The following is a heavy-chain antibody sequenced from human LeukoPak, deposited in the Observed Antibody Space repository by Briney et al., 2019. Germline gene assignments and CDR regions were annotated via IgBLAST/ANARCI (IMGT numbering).Heavy chain of an antibody. V-gene: IGHV3-21*01. CDR1: GFTFGAYT. D-gene: IGHD3-22*01. Sequence: PGGSLRLSCAASGFTFGAYTINWVRQAPGKGLEWVSCIFSRSEPILYADSVKGRFTISRDNAKNSLYLQMDSLRVEDTAVYYCARDFFHSSDSRPFDYWGQGILVTVSS. CDR3: ARDFFHSSDSRPFDY. J-gene: IGHJ4*02. CDR2: IFSRSEPI.